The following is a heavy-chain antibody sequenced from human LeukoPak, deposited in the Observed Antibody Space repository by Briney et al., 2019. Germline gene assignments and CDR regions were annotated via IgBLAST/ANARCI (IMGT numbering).Heavy chain of an antibody. Sequence: SETLSLTCIVSGVSVSISDYYWGWIRQPPGMGLEWIGSVYRSASASYNPSLKSRVTISVDTSKNQFSLKLSSVTAADTTVYYCAKPTHNTGDYTDWGQGTLVTVSS. CDR1: GVSVSISDYY. CDR3: AKPTHNTGDYTD. V-gene: IGHV4-39*07. D-gene: IGHD4-17*01. J-gene: IGHJ4*02. CDR2: VYRSASA.